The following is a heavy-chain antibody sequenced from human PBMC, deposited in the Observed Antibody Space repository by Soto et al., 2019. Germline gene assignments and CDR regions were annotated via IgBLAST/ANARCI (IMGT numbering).Heavy chain of an antibody. CDR1: GFTVSTKY. CDR2: IYSGGST. J-gene: IGHJ4*02. CDR3: ARDPWAADY. Sequence: EVQVVESGGGLVQPGGSLRLSCAASGFTVSTKYMSWVRQAPGKGLEWVSVIYSGGSTFYADSVRGRFTISRDNSKSTVNRQMNSLRAEGTAVYYCARDPWAADYWGQGTLVTVSS. V-gene: IGHV3-66*01. D-gene: IGHD3-16*01.